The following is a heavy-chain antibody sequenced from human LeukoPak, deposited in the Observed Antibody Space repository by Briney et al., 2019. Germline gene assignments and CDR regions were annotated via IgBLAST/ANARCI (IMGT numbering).Heavy chain of an antibody. CDR1: GGSISSYY. Sequence: SEPLSLICTVSGGSISSYYWSWIRQPPGKGLEWIGYIYYSGSTNYNPSLKSRVTISVDTSKNQFSLKLSSVTAADTAVYYCARPGTYYDFWSGYTPTAAAFDIWGQGTMVTVSS. D-gene: IGHD3-3*01. CDR3: ARPGTYYDFWSGYTPTAAAFDI. J-gene: IGHJ3*02. CDR2: IYYSGST. V-gene: IGHV4-59*01.